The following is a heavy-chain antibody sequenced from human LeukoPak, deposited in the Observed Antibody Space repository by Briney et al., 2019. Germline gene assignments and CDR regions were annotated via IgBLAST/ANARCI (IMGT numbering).Heavy chain of an antibody. D-gene: IGHD3-22*01. Sequence: RGSLSLSCAPFGFTFNSIGLTCVSQAPGQGLEWVSGIIDTGTRTHYADSVKGRFTISRDNSKNTLYLQMNSLRADDTDLYYCAKDPRFTVIGGQGTLVTVSS. CDR2: IIDTGTRT. J-gene: IGHJ4*02. V-gene: IGHV3-23*01. CDR3: AKDPRFTVI. CDR1: GFTFNSIG.